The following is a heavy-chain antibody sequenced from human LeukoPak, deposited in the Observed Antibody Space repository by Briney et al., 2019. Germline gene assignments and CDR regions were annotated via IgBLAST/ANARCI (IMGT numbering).Heavy chain of an antibody. J-gene: IGHJ4*02. V-gene: IGHV1-69*13. D-gene: IGHD2-2*01. Sequence: VASVKVSCKASGGTFSSYAISWVRQAPGQGLEWMGGIIPIFGTANYAQKLQGRVTITADESTSTAYMELSSLRSEDTAVYYCARDNGPSSISYWGQGTLVTVSS. CDR2: IIPIFGTA. CDR3: ARDNGPSSISY. CDR1: GGTFSSYA.